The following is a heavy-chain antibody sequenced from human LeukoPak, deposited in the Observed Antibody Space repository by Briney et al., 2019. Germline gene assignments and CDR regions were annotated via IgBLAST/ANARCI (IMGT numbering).Heavy chain of an antibody. Sequence: SETLSLTCTVSGGSISSYYWSWIRQPPGKGLEWIGYIYYSGSTNYNPSLKSRVTISVDTSKNQFSLKLSSVTAADTAVYYCARDVGVGYCSSTSCWFDYWGQGTLVTVSS. CDR3: ARDVGVGYCSSTSCWFDY. CDR1: GGSISSYY. D-gene: IGHD2-2*01. J-gene: IGHJ4*02. V-gene: IGHV4-59*01. CDR2: IYYSGST.